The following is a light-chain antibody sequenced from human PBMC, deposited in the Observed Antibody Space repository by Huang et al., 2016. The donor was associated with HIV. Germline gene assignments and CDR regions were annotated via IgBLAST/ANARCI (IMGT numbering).Light chain of an antibody. CDR1: QSLVHSDGNTY. CDR3: MQGTHWPLT. J-gene: IGKJ4*01. CDR2: KVS. V-gene: IGKV2-30*02. Sequence: DVVMTQSPLSLPVTLGQPASISCRSSQSLVHSDGNTYLNWFQQRPGQSPRRLIYKVSNRDSGVPGRFSGSGSGTHFTLKISRVEAEDVGVYDCMQGTHWPLTFGGGTKVEIK.